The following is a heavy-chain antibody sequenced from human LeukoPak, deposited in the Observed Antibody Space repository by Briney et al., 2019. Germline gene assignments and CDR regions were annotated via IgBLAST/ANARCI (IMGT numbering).Heavy chain of an antibody. Sequence: SETLSLTCAGYGGSFSGYYWSWIRQPPGKGLEWIGEINHSGSTNYNPSLKSRVTISVDTSKNQFTLKLSSVTAADTAVYYCARGFYSYGFDYWGQGTLVTVSS. CDR3: ARGFYSYGFDY. CDR2: INHSGST. D-gene: IGHD5-18*01. V-gene: IGHV4-34*01. CDR1: GGSFSGYY. J-gene: IGHJ4*02.